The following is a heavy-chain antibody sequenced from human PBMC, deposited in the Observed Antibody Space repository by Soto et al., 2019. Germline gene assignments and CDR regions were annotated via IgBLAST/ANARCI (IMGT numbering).Heavy chain of an antibody. D-gene: IGHD3-22*01. Sequence: PSETLSLTCAVYGGSFSGYYWSWIRQPPGKGLEWIGEINHSGSTNYNPSLKSRVTISVDTSKNQFSLKLSSVTAADTAVYYCARAQSGYYDSSGYYGYSDDWGQGTLVTFSS. J-gene: IGHJ4*02. V-gene: IGHV4-34*01. CDR1: GGSFSGYY. CDR2: INHSGST. CDR3: ARAQSGYYDSSGYYGYSDD.